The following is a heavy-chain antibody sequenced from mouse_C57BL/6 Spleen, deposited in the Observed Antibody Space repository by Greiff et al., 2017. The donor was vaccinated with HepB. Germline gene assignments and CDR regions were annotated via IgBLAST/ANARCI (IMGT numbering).Heavy chain of an antibody. D-gene: IGHD1-1*01. V-gene: IGHV1-66*01. CDR2: IYPGSGNT. CDR1: GYSFTSYY. Sequence: VQLQQSGPELVKPGASVKISCKASGYSFTSYYIHWVKQRPGQGLEWIGWIYPGSGNTKYNEKFKGKATLTADTSSSTAYMQLSSLTSEDSAVYYCARSVYYYGSSPWFAYWGQGTLVTVSA. CDR3: ARSVYYYGSSPWFAY. J-gene: IGHJ3*01.